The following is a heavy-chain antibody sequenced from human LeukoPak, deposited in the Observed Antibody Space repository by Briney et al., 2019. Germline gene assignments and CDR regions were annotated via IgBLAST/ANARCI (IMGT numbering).Heavy chain of an antibody. V-gene: IGHV1-46*01. J-gene: IGHJ4*02. CDR3: VREGGVLRYFDWAPRY. CDR2: INPSGGST. D-gene: IGHD3-9*01. Sequence: ASVKVSCKASGYTFTSYYMHWVRQAPGQGLEWMGIINPSGGSTSYAQKFQGRVTMTRDTSTSTVYMDLSRLRSDDSAVYYCVREGGVLRYFDWAPRYWGQGTLVIVSS. CDR1: GYTFTSYY.